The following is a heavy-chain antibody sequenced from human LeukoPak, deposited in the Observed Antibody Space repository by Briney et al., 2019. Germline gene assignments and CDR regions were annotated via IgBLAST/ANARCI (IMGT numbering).Heavy chain of an antibody. J-gene: IGHJ5*02. CDR2: ISAYNGNT. CDR3: ARGQVDTTMIIGGWFDH. CDR1: GYTLTSYG. Sequence: ASVKVSCKASGYTLTSYGISWVRQAPGQGLEWMGWISAYNGNTNYAPKFRGRVTMTTDTPTRTVYMDLRSLRSDDTAVYYCARGQVDTTMIIGGWFDHWGQGTLVIVSS. V-gene: IGHV1-18*01. D-gene: IGHD5-18*01.